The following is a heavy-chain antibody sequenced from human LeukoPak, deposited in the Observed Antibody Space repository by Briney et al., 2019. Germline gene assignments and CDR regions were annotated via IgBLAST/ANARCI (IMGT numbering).Heavy chain of an antibody. J-gene: IGHJ6*02. D-gene: IGHD5-18*01. CDR3: AKETAMVSSYYYGMDV. CDR1: EFTFDDYA. V-gene: IGHV3-9*01. Sequence: GGSLRLSCAASEFTFDDYAMHWVRQAPGKGLEWVSGISWNSGSIGYADSVKGRFTISRDNAKNSLYLQMNSLRAEDTALYYCAKETAMVSSYYYGMDVWGQGTTVTVSS. CDR2: ISWNSGSI.